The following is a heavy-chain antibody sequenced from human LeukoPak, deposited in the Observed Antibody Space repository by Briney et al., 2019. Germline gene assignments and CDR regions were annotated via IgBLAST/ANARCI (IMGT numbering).Heavy chain of an antibody. J-gene: IGHJ4*02. D-gene: IGHD2-15*01. CDR2: LNTNSSNT. Sequence: ASVKVSFKASRDTFTSYDINRVRQATGQGVEWEGWLNTNSSNTGYAQKFHGTVTITRDTSIRTPYMELSSLRSEDTAVYYCASSDGICSGVSCYSGWGQGTLVTVSS. CDR3: ASSDGICSGVSCYSG. CDR1: RDTFTSYD. V-gene: IGHV1-8*01.